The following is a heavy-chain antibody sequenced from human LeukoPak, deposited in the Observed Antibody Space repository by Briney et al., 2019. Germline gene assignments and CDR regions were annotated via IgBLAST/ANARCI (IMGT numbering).Heavy chain of an antibody. CDR1: GFTFDDYA. CDR3: AKGPSDYYDFSGPLHD. D-gene: IGHD3-22*01. Sequence: GGSLRLSCAASGFTFDDYAMHWVRQAPGKGLEWVSGISWNSGSIGYADSVKGRFTISRDNAKNSLYLQMNSLRAEDMALYYCAKGPSDYYDFSGPLHDWGQGTLVTVSS. V-gene: IGHV3-9*03. CDR2: ISWNSGSI. J-gene: IGHJ4*02.